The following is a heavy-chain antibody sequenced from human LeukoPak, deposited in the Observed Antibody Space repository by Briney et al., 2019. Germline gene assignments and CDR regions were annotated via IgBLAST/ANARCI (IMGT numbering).Heavy chain of an antibody. J-gene: IGHJ5*02. V-gene: IGHV4-34*01. CDR3: TRERSTPGINWFDP. Sequence: MTSETLSLTCAVYGESFSAYSWNWIRQSPGKGLEWIGEINHSGSTNYNPSLKSRVTISVDTSKNQTSKRQFSLKLNSVTAADTAVYYCTRERSTPGINWFDPWGQGTPVTVSS. D-gene: IGHD2-2*01. CDR2: INHSGST. CDR1: GESFSAYS.